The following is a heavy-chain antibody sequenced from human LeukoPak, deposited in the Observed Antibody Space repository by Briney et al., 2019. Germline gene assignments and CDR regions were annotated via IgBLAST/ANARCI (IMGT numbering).Heavy chain of an antibody. Sequence: GGSLRLSCSASGFTFSSYAMHWIRQAPGKGLEWVSYISSSSSYTNYADSVKGRFTISRDNAKNSLYLQMNSLRAEDTAVYYCARDPDTSGWYDYWGQGTLVTVSS. V-gene: IGHV3-21*05. CDR3: ARDPDTSGWYDY. CDR1: GFTFSSYA. J-gene: IGHJ4*02. CDR2: ISSSSSYT. D-gene: IGHD6-19*01.